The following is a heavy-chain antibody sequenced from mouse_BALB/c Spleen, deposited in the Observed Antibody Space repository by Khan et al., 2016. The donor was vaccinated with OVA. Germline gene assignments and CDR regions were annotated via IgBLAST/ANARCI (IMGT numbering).Heavy chain of an antibody. D-gene: IGHD3-3*01. J-gene: IGHJ4*01. CDR3: ARGGRRAMDY. Sequence: QIQLVQSGPDLKKPGETVKISCKASGYTFTNYGINWVKQAPGKGLKWMGWIYTYTGEPTYADDFKGRFAFSLETYASTAYLQINNLKNDDTATYFCARGGRRAMDYWGQGTSVTVSS. CDR1: GYTFTNYG. CDR2: IYTYTGEP. V-gene: IGHV9-3-1*01.